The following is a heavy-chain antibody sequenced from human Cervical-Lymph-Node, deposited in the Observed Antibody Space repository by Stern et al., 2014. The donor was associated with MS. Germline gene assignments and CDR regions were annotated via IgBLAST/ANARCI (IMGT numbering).Heavy chain of an antibody. CDR3: ARELGDYDILTVASNWFDP. V-gene: IGHV4-31*03. D-gene: IGHD3-9*01. Sequence: QLQLQESGPGLVKPSQTLSLTCTVSGGSISSGAYNWSWIRQHPGKGLEXIGCTYYSGGTYYNPSLKSRVTISVDTSKNQFSLKLSSVTAADTAVYYCARELGDYDILTVASNWFDPWGQGTLVTVSS. CDR2: TYYSGGT. CDR1: GGSISSGAYN. J-gene: IGHJ5*02.